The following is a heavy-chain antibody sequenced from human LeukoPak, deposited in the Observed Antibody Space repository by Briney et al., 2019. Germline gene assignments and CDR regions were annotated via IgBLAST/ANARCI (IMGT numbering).Heavy chain of an antibody. D-gene: IGHD3-22*01. CDR1: GFTFSSYA. V-gene: IGHV3-23*01. CDR3: ARENYDSSGYYFDY. Sequence: QPGGSLRLSCAASGFTFSSYAMSWVRQAPGKGLEWVSAIGGSGGSTYCADSVKGRFTISRDNSKNTLYLQMNSLRAEDTAVYYCARENYDSSGYYFDYWGQGTLVTVSS. J-gene: IGHJ4*02. CDR2: IGGSGGST.